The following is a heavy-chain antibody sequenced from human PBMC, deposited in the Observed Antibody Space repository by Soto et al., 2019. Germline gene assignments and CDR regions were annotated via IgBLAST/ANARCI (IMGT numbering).Heavy chain of an antibody. CDR2: IYTSGST. CDR1: GGSISSYY. J-gene: IGHJ5*02. Sequence: SETLSLTCTVSGGSISSYYWSWIRQPAGKGLEWVGRIYTSGSTNYNPSLKSRVTMSVDTSKNQSSLKLSSVTAADTAVYYCARDRVAAAGTGDWFDPWGQGTLVTVSS. CDR3: ARDRVAAAGTGDWFDP. V-gene: IGHV4-4*07. D-gene: IGHD6-13*01.